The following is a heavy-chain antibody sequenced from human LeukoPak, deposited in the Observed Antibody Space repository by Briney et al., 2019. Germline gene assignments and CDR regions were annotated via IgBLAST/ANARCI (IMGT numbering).Heavy chain of an antibody. D-gene: IGHD3-10*01. CDR1: GYTFTTFG. Sequence: GASVKVSCKASGYTFTTFGISWVRQAPGQGLEWMGWISAYNGNTNYAQKVQGRVTMTTDTSTSTAYMELRRLRSDDTAVCYCVRDGGVLFGEFPFDYWGQGTLVTVSS. V-gene: IGHV1-18*01. CDR3: VRDGGVLFGEFPFDY. CDR2: ISAYNGNT. J-gene: IGHJ4*02.